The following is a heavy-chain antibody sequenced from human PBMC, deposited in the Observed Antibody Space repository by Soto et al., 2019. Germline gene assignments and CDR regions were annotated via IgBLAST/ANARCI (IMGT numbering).Heavy chain of an antibody. Sequence: SQTLSLTCVISGDSASSNSAAWNWIRQSPSRGLEWLGRTYYRSKWYNDYAVSVKSRITINPDTSKNQFSLQLNSVTPEDTAVYYCAREGYCSSTSCYRDYYYGMDVWGQGTTVTVSS. V-gene: IGHV6-1*01. J-gene: IGHJ6*02. CDR3: AREGYCSSTSCYRDYYYGMDV. CDR1: GDSASSNSAA. D-gene: IGHD2-2*02. CDR2: TYYRSKWYN.